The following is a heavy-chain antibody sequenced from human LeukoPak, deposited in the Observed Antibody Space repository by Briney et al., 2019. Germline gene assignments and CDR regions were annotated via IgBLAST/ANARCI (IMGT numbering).Heavy chain of an antibody. V-gene: IGHV4-4*02. CDR1: GGSISSSNW. CDR3: ARGLRRGNSIDY. Sequence: KPSETLSLTCAVSGGSISSSNWWSWVRQPPGKGLEWIGRIYTSGSTNYNPSLKSRVTISVDTSKNQFSLKLSSVTAADTAVYYCARGLRRGNSIDYWGQGTLVTVSS. CDR2: IYTSGST. J-gene: IGHJ4*02. D-gene: IGHD5-24*01.